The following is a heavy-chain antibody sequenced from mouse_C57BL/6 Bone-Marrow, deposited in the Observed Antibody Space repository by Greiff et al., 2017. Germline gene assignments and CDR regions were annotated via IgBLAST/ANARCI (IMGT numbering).Heavy chain of an antibody. V-gene: IGHV1-85*01. Sequence: QVQLQESGPELVKPGASVKLSCKASGYTFTSYDINWVKQRPGQGLEWIGWIYPRDGSTKYNEKFKGKATVTVDTSSSTAYMELHSLTSEDSAVYFCARLEFDGSSGDWDLEVWGTGTTVTVSS. D-gene: IGHD1-1*01. CDR1: GYTFTSYD. CDR2: IYPRDGST. J-gene: IGHJ1*03. CDR3: ARLEFDGSSGDWDLEV.